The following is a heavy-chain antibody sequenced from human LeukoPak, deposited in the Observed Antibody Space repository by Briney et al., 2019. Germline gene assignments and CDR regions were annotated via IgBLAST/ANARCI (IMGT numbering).Heavy chain of an antibody. CDR1: GYSISSGYY. CDR2: IYHSGST. D-gene: IGHD6-13*01. V-gene: IGHV4-38-2*02. Sequence: ASETLSLTCTVSGYSISSGYYWGWTRRPPGKGLEWIGSIYHSGSTYYNPSLKSRVTISVDTSKNHFSLKLSSVTAADTAVYYCARANSGYSSSWGFDPWGQGTLVTVSS. J-gene: IGHJ5*02. CDR3: ARANSGYSSSWGFDP.